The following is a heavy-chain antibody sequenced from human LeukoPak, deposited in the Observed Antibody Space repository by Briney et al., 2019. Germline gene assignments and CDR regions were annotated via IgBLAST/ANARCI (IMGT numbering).Heavy chain of an antibody. CDR2: IYYSGST. Sequence: SETLSLTCNVSGGSINNYYWNWIRQPPGKGLEWIGYIYYSGSTNYNPSLKSRVTISVDTSKNQFSLKLSSVTAADTAVYYCARQTGSGLFILPGGQGTLVTVSS. J-gene: IGHJ4*02. D-gene: IGHD3/OR15-3a*01. V-gene: IGHV4-59*08. CDR3: ARQTGSGLFILP. CDR1: GGSINNYY.